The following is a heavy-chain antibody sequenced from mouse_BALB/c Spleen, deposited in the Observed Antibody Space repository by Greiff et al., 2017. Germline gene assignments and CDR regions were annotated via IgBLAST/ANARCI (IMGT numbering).Heavy chain of an antibody. CDR3: ARHGSHYYGSSSYWYFDV. J-gene: IGHJ1*01. CDR1: GYTFTEYI. CDR2: FYPGSGSI. D-gene: IGHD1-1*01. Sequence: VQLQQSGAGLVKPGASVKLSCKASGYTFTEYIIHWVKQRSGQGLEWIGWFYPGSGSIKYNEKFKDKATLTADKSSSTVYMELSRLTSEDSAVYFCARHGSHYYGSSSYWYFDVWGAGTTVTVSS. V-gene: IGHV1-62-2*01.